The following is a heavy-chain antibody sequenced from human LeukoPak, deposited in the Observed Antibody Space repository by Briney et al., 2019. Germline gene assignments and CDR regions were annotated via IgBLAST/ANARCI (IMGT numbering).Heavy chain of an antibody. J-gene: IGHJ4*02. V-gene: IGHV3-7*05. CDR3: ARDLRWLGNS. CDR2: IKQDGSEK. Sequence: GGSLRLSCAASGFTFSNAWMNWVRRAPGKGLEWVANIKQDGSEKYYVDSVKGRFTISRDNAKNSLYLQMNSLRAEDTAVYYCARDLRWLGNSWGQGTLVTVSS. CDR1: GFTFSNAW. D-gene: IGHD3-22*01.